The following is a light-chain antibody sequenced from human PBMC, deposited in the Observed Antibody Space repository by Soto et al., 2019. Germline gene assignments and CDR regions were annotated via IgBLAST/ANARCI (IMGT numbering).Light chain of an antibody. CDR1: TGAVTSGNY. Sequence: QAVVTQEPSLTVSPGGTVTLTCASSTGAVTSGNYPSWFQQRPGQAPRTLIYTTNSKHSWTPARFSGSLLGDKAALTLSRVQPEDEADYYCLLYCGGAQLVFGGGTKLTVL. CDR2: TTN. CDR3: LLYCGGAQLV. V-gene: IGLV7-43*01. J-gene: IGLJ3*02.